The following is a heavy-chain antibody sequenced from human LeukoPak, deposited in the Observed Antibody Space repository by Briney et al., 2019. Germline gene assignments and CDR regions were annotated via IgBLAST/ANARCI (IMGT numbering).Heavy chain of an antibody. V-gene: IGHV3-21*01. CDR2: ISSSSSFI. CDR3: ARVGAADGNDAFDI. Sequence: PGGSLRLSCAASGFTFSSYWMNWVRQAPGKGLEWVSSISSSSSFIYYADSVKGRFTLSRDNAKTSLSLQMNSLRAEDTAVYYCARVGAADGNDAFDIWGQGTMVTVSS. J-gene: IGHJ3*02. CDR1: GFTFSSYW. D-gene: IGHD6-13*01.